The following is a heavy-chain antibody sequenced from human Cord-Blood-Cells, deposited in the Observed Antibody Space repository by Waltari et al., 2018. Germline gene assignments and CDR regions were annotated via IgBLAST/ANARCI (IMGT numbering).Heavy chain of an antibody. CDR3: AHRSITIFGVVSDAFDI. CDR1: GFSLSTSGVG. V-gene: IGHV2-5*02. J-gene: IGHJ3*02. D-gene: IGHD3-3*01. CDR2: IYWDDDQ. Sequence: QITLKESGPTLVKPTQTLTLTCTFSGFSLSTSGVGVGWIRQPPGKALEWLALIYWDDDQRYSPSLKSRLTITKDTSKNQVVLTMTNMDPVDTATYYCAHRSITIFGVVSDAFDIWGQGTMVTVSS.